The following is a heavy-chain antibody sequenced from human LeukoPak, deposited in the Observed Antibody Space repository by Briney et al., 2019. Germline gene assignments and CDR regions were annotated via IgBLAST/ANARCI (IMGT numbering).Heavy chain of an antibody. CDR2: IQQGGSAK. J-gene: IGHJ4*02. CDR3: ARIRGDGSTFEY. Sequence: GGSLRLSCAASGFTFSNYYVSWVRQAPGKGLEWVANIQQGGSAKYYMDSVKGRFTISRDDAKSSLYLQMNSLRAEDTAVYFCARIRGDGSTFEYWGQGTLVTVSS. V-gene: IGHV3-7*01. CDR1: GFTFSNYY. D-gene: IGHD5-24*01.